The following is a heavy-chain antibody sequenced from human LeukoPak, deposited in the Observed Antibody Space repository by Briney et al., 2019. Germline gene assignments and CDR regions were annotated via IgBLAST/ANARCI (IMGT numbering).Heavy chain of an antibody. CDR1: GDSVSSNSAT. CDR3: ARGSGSYYAFDI. V-gene: IGHV6-1*01. J-gene: IGHJ3*02. CDR2: TYYRSKWFS. D-gene: IGHD1-26*01. Sequence: SQTLSLTCAISGDSVSSNSATWDWIRQSPSRGLEWLGRTYYRSKWFSDYAVSVKSRTTFNPDTSKNQLSLQLNSVTPEDTAVYYCARGSGSYYAFDIWGQGTMVTVSS.